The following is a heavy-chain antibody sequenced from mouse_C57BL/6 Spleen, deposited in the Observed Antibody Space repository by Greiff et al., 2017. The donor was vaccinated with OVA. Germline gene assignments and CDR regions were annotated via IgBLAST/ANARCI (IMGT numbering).Heavy chain of an antibody. CDR3: ARGGYGSSYWYFDV. CDR1: GFTFSDYY. J-gene: IGHJ1*03. D-gene: IGHD1-1*01. Sequence: DVQLVESGGGLVQPGGSLKLSCAASGFTFSDYYMYWVRQTPEKRLEWVAYISNGGGSTYYPDTVKGRFTISRDNAKNTLYLQMSRLKSEDTAMYYCARGGYGSSYWYFDVWGTGTTVTVSS. V-gene: IGHV5-12*01. CDR2: ISNGGGST.